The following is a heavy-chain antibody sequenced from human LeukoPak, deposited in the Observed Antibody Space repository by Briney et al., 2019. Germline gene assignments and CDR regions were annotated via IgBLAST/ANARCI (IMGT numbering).Heavy chain of an antibody. CDR3: ARVEISYYGSGSYYNVFDY. J-gene: IGHJ4*02. CDR2: ISAYNGNT. V-gene: IGHV1-18*01. CDR1: GYTFTSYG. Sequence: ASVKVSCKASGYTFTSYGISWVRQAPGQGLEWMGWISAYNGNTNYAQKLQGRVTMTTDTSTSTAYMELRSLRSDDTAVYYCARVEISYYGSGSYYNVFDYWGQGTLVTVSS. D-gene: IGHD3-10*01.